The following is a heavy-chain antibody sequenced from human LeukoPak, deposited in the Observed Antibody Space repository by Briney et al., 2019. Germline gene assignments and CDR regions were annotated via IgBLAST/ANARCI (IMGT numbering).Heavy chain of an antibody. CDR1: GYTFTSYD. V-gene: IGHV1-2*02. CDR3: ARGRVAVDY. J-gene: IGHJ4*02. D-gene: IGHD6-19*01. Sequence: ASVKVSCKASGYTFTSYDINWVRQATGQGLEWMGWINPNSGGTNYAQKFQGRVTMTRDTSISTAYMELSRLRSDDTAVYYCARGRVAVDYWGQGTLVTVSS. CDR2: INPNSGGT.